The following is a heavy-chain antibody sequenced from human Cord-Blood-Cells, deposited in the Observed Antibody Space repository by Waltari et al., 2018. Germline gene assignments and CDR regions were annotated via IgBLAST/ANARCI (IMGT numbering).Heavy chain of an antibody. J-gene: IGHJ4*02. V-gene: IGHV4-38-2*01. CDR3: ASGQWELRVYDY. D-gene: IGHD1-26*01. CDR1: GYSISSGYY. CDR2: IYHSGRT. Sequence: QVQLQESGPGLVKPSETLSLTCAVSGYSISSGYYWGWIRQPPGKGLEWIGSIYHSGRTYYNPSRKSRVTISVDTSKNQFSLKLSSVTAADTAVYYCASGQWELRVYDYWGQGTLVTVSS.